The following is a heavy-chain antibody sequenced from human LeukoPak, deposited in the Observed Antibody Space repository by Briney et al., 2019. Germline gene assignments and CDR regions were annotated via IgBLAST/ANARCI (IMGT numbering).Heavy chain of an antibody. D-gene: IGHD4-17*01. CDR1: GGPISSYQ. V-gene: IGHV4-59*08. CDR3: ARRTTVTPNWFDP. Sequence: SETLSLTCTVSGGPISSYQWSWIRQPPGKGLEWIGYIYYTGSTNYHPSLKSRITMSLDTSKNQFSLELSSVTAADTAVYYCARRTTVTPNWFDPWGQGTLVTVSP. J-gene: IGHJ5*02. CDR2: IYYTGST.